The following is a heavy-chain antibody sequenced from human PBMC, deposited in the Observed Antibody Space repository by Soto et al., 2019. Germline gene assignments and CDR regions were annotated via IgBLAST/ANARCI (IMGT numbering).Heavy chain of an antibody. D-gene: IGHD3-9*01. CDR1: GYTITSYA. CDR3: ARDNRYFDWLHNWFDP. Sequence: ASVKVSCKASGYTITSYAMHWVRQAPGQRLGWMGWINAGNGNTKYSQKFQGRVTITRDTSASTAYMELSSLRSEDTAVYYCARDNRYFDWLHNWFDPWGQGTLVTVSS. CDR2: INAGNGNT. V-gene: IGHV1-3*01. J-gene: IGHJ5*02.